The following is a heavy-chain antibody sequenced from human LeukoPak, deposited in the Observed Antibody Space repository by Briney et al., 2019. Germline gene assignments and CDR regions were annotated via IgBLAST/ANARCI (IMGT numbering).Heavy chain of an antibody. CDR2: ISAHNGNT. Sequence: GASVKVSCKASGYTFTSYGISWVRQAPGQGLEWMGWISAHNGNTNYAQKLQGRVTITTDTSTSTAYLELRSLRSDDTAVYYCAREGYSSGWYDGVYYYYYMDVWGKGTTVTVSS. D-gene: IGHD6-19*01. CDR3: AREGYSSGWYDGVYYYYYMDV. CDR1: GYTFTSYG. J-gene: IGHJ6*03. V-gene: IGHV1-18*01.